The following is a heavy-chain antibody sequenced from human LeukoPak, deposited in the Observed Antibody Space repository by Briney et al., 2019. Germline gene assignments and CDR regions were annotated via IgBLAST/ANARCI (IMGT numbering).Heavy chain of an antibody. Sequence: KSSETLSLTCTVSGGSISSSSYYWGWIRQPPGKGLEWIGSIYYSGSTYYNPSLKSRVTISVDTSKNQFSLKLSSVTAADTAVYYCARRMAWEPFDYWGQGTLVTVSS. J-gene: IGHJ4*02. D-gene: IGHD1-26*01. CDR3: ARRMAWEPFDY. CDR2: IYYSGST. CDR1: GGSISSSSYY. V-gene: IGHV4-39*01.